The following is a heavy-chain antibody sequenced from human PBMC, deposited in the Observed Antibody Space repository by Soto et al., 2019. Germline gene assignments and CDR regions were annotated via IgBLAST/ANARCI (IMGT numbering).Heavy chain of an antibody. D-gene: IGHD6-13*01. CDR3: ARCSGWYGQCYFDC. Sequence: DVQLVETGGGLIKPGGSLRLSCAASGFIVSSSYMSWVRQAPGKGLEWVSVIYSDGRTYYADSVKGRFTNSRDNSKNTLKLQMNGLSAQETAVDYCARCSGWYGQCYFDCWGQGTLVTVSS. CDR1: GFIVSSSY. CDR2: IYSDGRT. V-gene: IGHV3-53*02. J-gene: IGHJ4*02.